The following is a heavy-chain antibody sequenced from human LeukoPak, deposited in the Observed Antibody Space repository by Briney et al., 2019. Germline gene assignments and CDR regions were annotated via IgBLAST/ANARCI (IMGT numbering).Heavy chain of an antibody. Sequence: GGSLRLTYAASGFTFSSYWMSWVRQAPGKGLEWVANIKQDGSEDYNVGSVKGRFTISRDNAKSSLYLQMNSLRAEDTAVYYCARDGGRGVFDYWGQGTLPTVSS. CDR2: IKQDGSED. CDR1: GFTFSSYW. CDR3: ARDGGRGVFDY. D-gene: IGHD1-26*01. V-gene: IGHV3-7*01. J-gene: IGHJ4*02.